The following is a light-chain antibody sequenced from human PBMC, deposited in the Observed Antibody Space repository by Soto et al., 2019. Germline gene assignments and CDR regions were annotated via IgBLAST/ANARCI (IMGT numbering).Light chain of an antibody. CDR1: QSINTY. Sequence: DTQMTQSPSSLSASVGDRVTITCRASQSINTYLNWYQQKPGEAPNLLIYAASSLQSGVPPRFSGSGSETHFTLTINSLHPEDFATYYCQQTASTPYTFGQGT. CDR2: AAS. J-gene: IGKJ2*01. CDR3: QQTASTPYT. V-gene: IGKV1-39*01.